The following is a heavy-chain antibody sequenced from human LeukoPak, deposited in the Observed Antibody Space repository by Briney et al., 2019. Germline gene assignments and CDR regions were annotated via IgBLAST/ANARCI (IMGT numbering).Heavy chain of an antibody. CDR2: IYYSGST. V-gene: IGHV4-39*01. J-gene: IGHJ6*03. CDR3: ARGEGGYRYGYRPNEHNSYYMAV. Sequence: PSETLSLTCTVSGGSISSSSYYWGWIRQPPGKGLEWIGSIYYSGSTYYNPSLKSRVTISVDTSKNQFSLKLSSVTAADTAVYFCARGEGGYRYGYRPNEHNSYYMAVWGTGTTVTISS. CDR1: GGSISSSSYY. D-gene: IGHD5-18*01.